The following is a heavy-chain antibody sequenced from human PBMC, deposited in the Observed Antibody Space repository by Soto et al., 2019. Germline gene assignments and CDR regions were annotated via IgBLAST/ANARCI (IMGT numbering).Heavy chain of an antibody. D-gene: IGHD3-16*01. CDR1: GYHFSSSW. CDR2: VYPSYSDF. V-gene: IGHV5-51*01. Sequence: DSLTISCQGTGYHFSSSWIGWERQKNEKGLELLGNVYPSYSDFRYSPAFECQVTISADNSINTAYLKLLNLKASLSAIYYCIRGGTSAFESWVQGT. CDR3: IRGGTSAFES. J-gene: IGHJ4*02.